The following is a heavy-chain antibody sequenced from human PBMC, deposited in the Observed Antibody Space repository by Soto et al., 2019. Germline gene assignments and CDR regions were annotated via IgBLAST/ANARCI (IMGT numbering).Heavy chain of an antibody. V-gene: IGHV4-34*01. CDR1: GGSFSGYY. CDR3: ARERCSSSGWRPAFDF. J-gene: IGHJ4*02. CDR2: INHSGSN. D-gene: IGHD6-25*01. Sequence: PSETLSLTCAVYGGSFSGYYWSWIRQPPGKGLEWIGEINHSGSNNHNPSLKSRVTMSEDTSKNQFSLGLRSLTAEDTAVYYCARERCSSSGWRPAFDFWGQGTMVTVSS.